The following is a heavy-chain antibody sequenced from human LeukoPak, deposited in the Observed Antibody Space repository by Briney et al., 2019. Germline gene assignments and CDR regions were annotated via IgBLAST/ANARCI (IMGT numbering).Heavy chain of an antibody. CDR3: TQSNY. CDR1: GFTFSGSP. J-gene: IGHJ4*02. V-gene: IGHV3-73*01. CDR2: IRSKADNYAT. Sequence: GGSLILSCAASGFTFSGSPILWVRQASGKGLEWVGRIRSKADNYATAYAASVQGRCTISRDDSKNTAYLQLNSLKTEDTAVCYCTQSNYWGQGALVTVSS.